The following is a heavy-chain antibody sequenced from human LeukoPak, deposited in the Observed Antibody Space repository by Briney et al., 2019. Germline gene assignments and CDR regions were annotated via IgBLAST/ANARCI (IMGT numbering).Heavy chain of an antibody. V-gene: IGHV3-30*18. Sequence: GRSLRLSCAASGFTFSSYGMHWVRQAPGKGLEWVAVISYDGSNKYYADSAKGRFTISRDNSKNTLYLQMNSLRAEDTAVYYCAKDHYYGSGSYSTFDYWGQGTLVTVSS. CDR1: GFTFSSYG. J-gene: IGHJ4*02. CDR2: ISYDGSNK. D-gene: IGHD3-10*01. CDR3: AKDHYYGSGSYSTFDY.